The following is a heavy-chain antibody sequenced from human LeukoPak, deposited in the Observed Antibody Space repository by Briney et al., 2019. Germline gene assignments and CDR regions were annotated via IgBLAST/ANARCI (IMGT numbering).Heavy chain of an antibody. Sequence: AGSLRLSCAASEFTFSTYAMHWVRQAPGKGLEWVAVISYDGINIYYADSVKGRFTISRDNSKNTLYLQMHSLRAEDTGLYYCARHSKGSGSFYSPYYYYGMDVWGQGATVTVSS. CDR1: EFTFSTYA. CDR3: ARHSKGSGSFYSPYYYYGMDV. V-gene: IGHV3-30-3*01. CDR2: ISYDGINI. J-gene: IGHJ6*02. D-gene: IGHD3-10*01.